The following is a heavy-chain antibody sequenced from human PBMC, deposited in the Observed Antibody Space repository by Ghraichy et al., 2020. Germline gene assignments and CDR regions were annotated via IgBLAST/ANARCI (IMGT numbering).Heavy chain of an antibody. D-gene: IGHD2-2*01. CDR2: INPNSGGT. CDR3: ATNLQRAYRKNIVVVPAAAYYYYYYMDV. V-gene: IGHV1-2*02. Sequence: ASVKVSCKASGYTFTGYYMHWVRQAPGQGLEWMGWINPNSGGTNYAQKFQGRVTMTRDTSISTAYMELSRLRSDDTAVYYCATNLQRAYRKNIVVVPAAAYYYYYYMDVWGKGTTVTVSS. J-gene: IGHJ6*03. CDR1: GYTFTGYY.